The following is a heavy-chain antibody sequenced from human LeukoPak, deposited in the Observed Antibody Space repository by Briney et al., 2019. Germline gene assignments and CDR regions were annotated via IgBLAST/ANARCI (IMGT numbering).Heavy chain of an antibody. V-gene: IGHV3-53*01. CDR3: ARVHNSGWPDY. D-gene: IGHD6-19*01. J-gene: IGHJ4*02. Sequence: GGSLRLSCAASGFTFSSYAMSWVRQAPGKGLEWVSVIYSGGSTYYADSVKGRFTISRDNSKNTLYLQMNSLRAEDTAVYYCARVHNSGWPDYWGQGTLVTVSS. CDR1: GFTFSSYA. CDR2: IYSGGST.